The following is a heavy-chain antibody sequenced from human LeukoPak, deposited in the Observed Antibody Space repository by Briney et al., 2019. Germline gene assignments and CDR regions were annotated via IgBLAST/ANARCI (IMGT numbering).Heavy chain of an antibody. V-gene: IGHV4-59*01. CDR3: VRAGYCSGGSCYPWRWFDP. Sequence: SETLSLTCTVSGGSISSYYWSWIRQPPGKGLEWIGYIYYSGSTNYNPSLKSRVTISVDTSKNQFSLKLSSVTAADTAVYYCVRAGYCSGGSCYPWRWFDPWGQGTLVTVSS. CDR2: IYYSGST. J-gene: IGHJ5*02. CDR1: GGSISSYY. D-gene: IGHD2-15*01.